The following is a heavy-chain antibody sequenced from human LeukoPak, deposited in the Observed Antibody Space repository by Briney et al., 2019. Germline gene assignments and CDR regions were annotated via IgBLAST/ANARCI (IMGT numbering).Heavy chain of an antibody. V-gene: IGHV3-21*01. D-gene: IGHD2-21*02. CDR2: ISSSNTYI. Sequence: GGSLRLSCAASGFTFSGYSMNWVRQAPGKGLEWVSSISSSNTYIWYADSVKGRFTISRDNAKNSLYLQMNSLRAEDTAVYYCARELYCGGDCYTSDYWGQGTLVTVSS. J-gene: IGHJ4*02. CDR3: ARELYCGGDCYTSDY. CDR1: GFTFSGYS.